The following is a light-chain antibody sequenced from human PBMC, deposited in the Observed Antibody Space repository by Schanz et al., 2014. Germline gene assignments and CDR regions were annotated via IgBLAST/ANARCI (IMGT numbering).Light chain of an antibody. J-gene: IGKJ1*01. Sequence: DIQLTQSPSTLSASVGDRVTITCRASQSISGWLAWYQQKPGKAPNLLIYRASTLQSGVPSRFSGSGSGTDFTLTISSLQPDDFATYLCQQYKSPPWTFGQGTKVEIK. CDR3: QQYKSPPWT. CDR1: QSISGW. CDR2: RAS. V-gene: IGKV1-5*03.